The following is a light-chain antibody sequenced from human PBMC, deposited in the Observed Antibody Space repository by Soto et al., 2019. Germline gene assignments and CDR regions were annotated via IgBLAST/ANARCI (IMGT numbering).Light chain of an antibody. J-gene: IGKJ1*01. CDR2: GAS. V-gene: IGKV3-20*01. CDR3: QQYGSSPRT. Sequence: EIVLTQSPGTLSLSPGDRATLSCRASQSVSSSYLAWYQQKPGQAPRLLIYGASSRATGIPDRFSGSGSGTDFTLTISGLEPEDSAVYYCQQYGSSPRTFGQGTKVDI. CDR1: QSVSSSY.